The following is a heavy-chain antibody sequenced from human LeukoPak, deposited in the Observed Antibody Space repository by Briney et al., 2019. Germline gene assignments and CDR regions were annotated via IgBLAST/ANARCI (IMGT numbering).Heavy chain of an antibody. D-gene: IGHD3-16*02. CDR2: INTNTGNP. J-gene: IGHJ4*02. CDR3: AREGGVDYVWGSYRYKAPLGY. CDR1: GYTFTSYA. Sequence: GASVKVSCKASGYTFTSYAMNWVRQAPGQGLEWMGWINTNTGNPTYAQGFTGRFVFSLDTSVSTAYLQISSLKAEDTAVYYCAREGGVDYVWGSYRYKAPLGYWGQGTLVTVSS. V-gene: IGHV7-4-1*02.